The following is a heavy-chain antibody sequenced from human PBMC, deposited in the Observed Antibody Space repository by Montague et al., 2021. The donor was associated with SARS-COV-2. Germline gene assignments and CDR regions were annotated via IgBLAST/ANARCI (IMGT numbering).Heavy chain of an antibody. CDR1: GFTFSSYA. CDR3: ASSLIYHYFDY. CDR2: ISYDGGNK. J-gene: IGHJ4*02. Sequence: SLRLSCAASGFTFSSYAMHWVRQAPGKGLEWVAVISYDGGNKYYADSVKGRFTISRDNSKNTLYLQMNSLRAEDTAVYYCASSLIYHYFDYWGQGTLVTVSS. D-gene: IGHD5-12*01. V-gene: IGHV3-30-3*01.